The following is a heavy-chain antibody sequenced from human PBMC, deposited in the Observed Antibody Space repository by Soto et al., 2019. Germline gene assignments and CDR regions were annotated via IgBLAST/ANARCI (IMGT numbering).Heavy chain of an antibody. V-gene: IGHV3-48*03. J-gene: IGHJ4*02. CDR1: GFTFSSYE. Sequence: PRLSCAASGFTFSSYEMNWVRQAPGKGLEWVSYISSSGSTIYYADSVKGRFTISRDNAKNSLYLQMNSLRAEDTAVYYCARGMYYYDSSGYPFDYWGQGTLVTVSS. CDR3: ARGMYYYDSSGYPFDY. D-gene: IGHD3-22*01. CDR2: ISSSGSTI.